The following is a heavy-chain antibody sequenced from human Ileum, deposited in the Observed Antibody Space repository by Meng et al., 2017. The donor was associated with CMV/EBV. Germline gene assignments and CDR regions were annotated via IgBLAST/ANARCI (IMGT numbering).Heavy chain of an antibody. Sequence: GGSLRLSCAASGFSFSDYYMSWIRQAPGKGLEWVSYISSSGSTIYYADSVKGRFTISRDNAKNSLYLQMTSLRAEDTAVYYCARGTGYCSSTSCYLSHYYYYYYGMDVWGQGTTVTSP. J-gene: IGHJ6*02. D-gene: IGHD2-2*01. CDR2: ISSSGSTI. V-gene: IGHV3-11*01. CDR1: GFSFSDYY. CDR3: ARGTGYCSSTSCYLSHYYYYYYGMDV.